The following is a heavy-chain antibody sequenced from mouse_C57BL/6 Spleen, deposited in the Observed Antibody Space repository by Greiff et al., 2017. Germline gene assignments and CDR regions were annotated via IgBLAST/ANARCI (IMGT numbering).Heavy chain of an antibody. CDR3: TARWDWFAY. V-gene: IGHV6-3*01. CDR2: IRLKSDNYAT. D-gene: IGHD2-3*01. CDR1: GFTFSNYW. J-gene: IGHJ3*01. Sequence: EVKLEESGGGLVQPGGSMKLSCVASGFTFSNYWMNWVRQSPEKGLEWVAQIRLKSDNYATHYAESVKGRFTISRDDSKSSVYLQMNNLRAEDTGIYYCTARWDWFAYWGQGTLVTVSA.